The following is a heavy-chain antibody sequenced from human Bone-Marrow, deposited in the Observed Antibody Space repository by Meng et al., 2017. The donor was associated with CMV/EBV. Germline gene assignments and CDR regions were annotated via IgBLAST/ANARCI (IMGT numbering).Heavy chain of an antibody. D-gene: IGHD2-2*01. CDR2: ISGSGSTI. V-gene: IGHV3-11*04. CDR1: GFTFSDYY. J-gene: IGHJ6*02. Sequence: GESLKISCAASGFTFSDYYMSWIRQAPGKGLEWVSYISGSGSTIYYADSVKGRLTISRDNAKNSLYLQMNSLRDEDTAVYYGARDVYCSGTSCYPTEYFYYGMDVWGQGTTVAVSS. CDR3: ARDVYCSGTSCYPTEYFYYGMDV.